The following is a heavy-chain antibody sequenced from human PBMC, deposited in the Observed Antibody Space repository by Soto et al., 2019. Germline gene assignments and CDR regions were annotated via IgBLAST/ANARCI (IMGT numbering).Heavy chain of an antibody. D-gene: IGHD3-10*01. Sequence: QVQLVQSGAEVKKPGASVKVSCEASGYTFIDYYMHWVRQAPGQGFEWMGRISPKSGGTNYAQNVQGRVTMTIDTPTTTVFMEMTGLRSNDTAVYYCARDEGIRGFDSWGQGTLVTVSS. CDR3: ARDEGIRGFDS. CDR2: ISPKSGGT. V-gene: IGHV1-2*02. CDR1: GYTFIDYY. J-gene: IGHJ4*02.